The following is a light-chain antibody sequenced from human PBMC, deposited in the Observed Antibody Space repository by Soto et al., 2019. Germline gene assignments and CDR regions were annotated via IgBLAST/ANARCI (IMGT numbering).Light chain of an antibody. CDR2: EVN. J-gene: IGLJ1*01. CDR3: SSYTSSRIYI. Sequence: QSALTQPASVSGSPGQSITISCTGTSSDIGAYNYVSWYQHHPGKAPKLIIYEVNNRPSGVSNRFSGSKSGNTASLTISGLQAEDEADYYCSSYTSSRIYIFGTGTRSPS. V-gene: IGLV2-14*01. CDR1: SSDIGAYNY.